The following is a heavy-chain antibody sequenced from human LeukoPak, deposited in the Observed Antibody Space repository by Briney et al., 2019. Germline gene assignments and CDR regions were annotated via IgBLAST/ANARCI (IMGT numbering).Heavy chain of an antibody. V-gene: IGHV3-23*01. Sequence: GGSLRLSCAASGFTFSSYAMSWVRQAPGKGLERVSAISGSGGSTYYADSVKGRFTISRDNSKNTLYLQMNSLRAEDTAVYYCAKDFPPPSYSSSWFPTYYFDYWGQGTLVTVSS. J-gene: IGHJ4*02. CDR3: AKDFPPPSYSSSWFPTYYFDY. D-gene: IGHD6-13*01. CDR1: GFTFSSYA. CDR2: ISGSGGST.